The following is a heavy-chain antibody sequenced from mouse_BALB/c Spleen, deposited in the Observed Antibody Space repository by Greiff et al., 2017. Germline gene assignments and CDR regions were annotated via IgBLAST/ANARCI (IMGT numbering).Heavy chain of an antibody. CDR2: ISSGSSTI. CDR1: GFTFSSFG. J-gene: IGHJ4*01. CDR3: ARREVRLNAMDY. V-gene: IGHV5-17*02. D-gene: IGHD1-2*01. Sequence: EVKVEESGGGLVQPGGSRKLSCAASGFTFSSFGMHWVRQAPEKGLEWVAYISSGSSTIYYADTVKGRFTISRDNPKNTLFLQMTSLRSEDTAMYYCARREVRLNAMDYWGQGTSVTVSS.